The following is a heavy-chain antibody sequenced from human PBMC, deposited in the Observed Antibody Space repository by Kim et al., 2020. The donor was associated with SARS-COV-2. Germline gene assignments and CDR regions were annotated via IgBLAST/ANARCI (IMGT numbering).Heavy chain of an antibody. CDR1: GYTFTSYG. J-gene: IGHJ3*02. CDR3: ARDGLLAYNDYGGNSLQGGAFDI. CDR2: ISAYNGNT. D-gene: IGHD4-17*01. Sequence: ASVKVSCKASGYTFTSYGISWVRQAPGQGLEWMGWISAYNGNTNYAQKLQGRVTMTTDTSTSTAYMELRSLRSDDTAVYYCARDGLLAYNDYGGNSLQGGAFDIWGQGTMVTVSS. V-gene: IGHV1-18*01.